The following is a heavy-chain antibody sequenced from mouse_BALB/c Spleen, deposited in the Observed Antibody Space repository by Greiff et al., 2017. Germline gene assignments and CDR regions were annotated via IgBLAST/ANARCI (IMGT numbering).Heavy chain of an antibody. J-gene: IGHJ2*01. V-gene: IGHV3-6*02. CDR3: ARDYRYDGGYYFDY. Sequence: EVQLQQSGPGLVKPSQSLSLTCSVTGYSITSGYYWNWIRQFPGNKLEWMGYISYDGSNNYNPSLKNRISITRDTSKNQFFLKLNSVTTEDTATYYCARDYRYDGGYYFDYWGQGTTLTVSS. CDR1: GYSITSGYY. CDR2: ISYDGSN. D-gene: IGHD2-14*01.